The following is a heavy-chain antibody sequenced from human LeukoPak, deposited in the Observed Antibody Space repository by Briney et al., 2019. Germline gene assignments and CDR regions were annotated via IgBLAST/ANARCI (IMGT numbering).Heavy chain of an antibody. CDR3: ATLRESQPGSDAFDI. Sequence: ASVNVSCKASGYTFTGYYMHWVRQAPGQGLEGMGWINPNSGGTNYAQKFQGRVTMTRDTSISTAYMELSRLRSDDTAVYYCATLRESQPGSDAFDIWGQGTMVTVSS. J-gene: IGHJ3*02. D-gene: IGHD3-10*01. CDR2: INPNSGGT. CDR1: GYTFTGYY. V-gene: IGHV1-2*02.